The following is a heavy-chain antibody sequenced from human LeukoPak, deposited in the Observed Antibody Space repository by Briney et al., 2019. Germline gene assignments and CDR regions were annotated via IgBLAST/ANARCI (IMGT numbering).Heavy chain of an antibody. CDR3: ARGAVAGANFDY. CDR1: GFTFDRYW. Sequence: GGSLRLSCADSGFTFDRYWLHWVRQPPGKGLSWVSHITTDGSGTSYADSVKGRFTISRDNAKKTLYLQMNSLRAEDTAVYYCARGAVAGANFDYWGLGTLVTVSS. J-gene: IGHJ4*02. D-gene: IGHD1-26*01. CDR2: ITTDGSGT. V-gene: IGHV3-74*01.